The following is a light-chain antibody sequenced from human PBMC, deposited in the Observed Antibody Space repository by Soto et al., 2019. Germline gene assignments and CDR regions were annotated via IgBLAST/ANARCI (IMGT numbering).Light chain of an antibody. CDR3: SSYTSSSTLEYV. CDR2: DVS. V-gene: IGLV2-14*01. CDR1: SSDVGGYNY. J-gene: IGLJ1*01. Sequence: LTQPASVSGSPGQSITISCTGTSSDVGGYNYVSWYQQHPGKAPKLMIYDVSNRPSGVPNRFSGSKSGNTASLTISGLQAEDEADYYCSSYTSSSTLEYVFGTGTKSPS.